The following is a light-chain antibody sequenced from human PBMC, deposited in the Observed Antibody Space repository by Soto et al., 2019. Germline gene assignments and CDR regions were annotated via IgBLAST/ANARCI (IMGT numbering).Light chain of an antibody. V-gene: IGKV3-15*01. CDR2: GAS. Sequence: EIVMTQSPATLSVSPGERATLSCRASQSVSSNLAWYQQKPGQAPRLLIYGASTRATGIPARFSGSGSGTEXTLXXSXLQSXDFAXXXXXQYNNWPRTFGQGTKVEIK. J-gene: IGKJ1*01. CDR3: XQYNNWPRT. CDR1: QSVSSN.